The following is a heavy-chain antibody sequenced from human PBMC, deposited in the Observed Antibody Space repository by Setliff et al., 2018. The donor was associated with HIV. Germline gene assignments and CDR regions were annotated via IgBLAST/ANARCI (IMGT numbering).Heavy chain of an antibody. Sequence: PSETLSLTCTVSAYSIRNGYYWGWIRQSPGKGLEWIGTLYYDGNTYYKPSLKSRVTMSVDTSKNQFSLNLNSVTAADTAVYYCARETIRSGHPSEAGFDFWGQGALVTVSS. J-gene: IGHJ4*02. V-gene: IGHV4-38-2*02. D-gene: IGHD1-26*01. CDR3: ARETIRSGHPSEAGFDF. CDR1: AYSIRNGYY. CDR2: LYYDGNT.